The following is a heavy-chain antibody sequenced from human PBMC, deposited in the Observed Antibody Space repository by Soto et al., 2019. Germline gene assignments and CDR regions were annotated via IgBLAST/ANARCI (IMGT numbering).Heavy chain of an antibody. CDR3: SGGVPMHRDVATCFHF. Sequence: TLSLTCSASDYFMTSGGYHWIWVRHHPGQSLVWVGSTYYTAATYFNPSLKSRITASMDTSNNEFLLMLTSGTSDAAADYFWSGGVPMHRDVATCFHFWGQGTHVTVSS. J-gene: IGHJ4*02. D-gene: IGHD3-16*01. CDR1: DYFMTSGGYH. V-gene: IGHV4-30-4*08. CDR2: TYYTAAT.